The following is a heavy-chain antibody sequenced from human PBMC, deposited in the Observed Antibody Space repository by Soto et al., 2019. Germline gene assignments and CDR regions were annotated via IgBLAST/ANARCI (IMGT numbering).Heavy chain of an antibody. J-gene: IGHJ4*02. Sequence: GWSLRLSCASSVFTFISYAMSWVRQGPGKGLEWVAVVSIGGSTHYADSVRGRFTISRDNSKNTLSLQMNSLTAEDTAVYFCAKRRGAGGHFDYWGQGALVTVS. CDR2: VSIGGST. CDR3: AKRRGAGGHFDY. D-gene: IGHD2-15*01. V-gene: IGHV3-23*01. CDR1: VFTFISYA.